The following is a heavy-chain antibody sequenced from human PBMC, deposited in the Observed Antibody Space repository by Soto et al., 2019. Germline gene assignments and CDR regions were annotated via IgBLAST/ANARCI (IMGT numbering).Heavy chain of an antibody. CDR2: ISGSGTTI. V-gene: IGHV3-11*01. Sequence: TGGSLRLSCAASGFIFSDHYMTWIRQAPGRGLEWISYISGSGTTIYYADSVRGRFTVSRDNAKNSLYLQMNSLRAEDTAVYYCASNPYYYASDDWGQGVLITVSS. J-gene: IGHJ4*02. CDR3: ASNPYYYASDD. CDR1: GFIFSDHY. D-gene: IGHD3-10*01.